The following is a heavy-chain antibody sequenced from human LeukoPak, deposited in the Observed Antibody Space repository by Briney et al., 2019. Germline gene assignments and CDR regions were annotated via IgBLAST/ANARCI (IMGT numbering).Heavy chain of an antibody. D-gene: IGHD3-22*01. CDR1: GFTFSSYS. V-gene: IGHV3-21*01. Sequence: GGSLRLSCAASGFTFSSYSMNWVRQAPGKGLEWVSSISSSSSYIYYADSVKGRFTISRDNAKNSLYLQMNGLRAEDTAVYYCARDLIVHSSNWFDPWGQGTLVTVSS. CDR2: ISSSSSYI. J-gene: IGHJ5*02. CDR3: ARDLIVHSSNWFDP.